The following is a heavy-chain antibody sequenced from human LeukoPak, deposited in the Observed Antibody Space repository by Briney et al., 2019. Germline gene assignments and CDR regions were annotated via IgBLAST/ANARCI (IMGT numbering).Heavy chain of an antibody. Sequence: PGGPLRLSCAASGFTFSSYLISWVRQPPRKGLDWVANIKQDGSEKYYVDSVRGRFTISRDNAKNSLYLQMSSLRVEDTAVYFCSINYYYFGMDVWGKGTTVTVSS. V-gene: IGHV3-7*03. CDR1: GFTFSSYL. J-gene: IGHJ6*04. CDR3: SINYYYFGMDV. CDR2: IKQDGSEK.